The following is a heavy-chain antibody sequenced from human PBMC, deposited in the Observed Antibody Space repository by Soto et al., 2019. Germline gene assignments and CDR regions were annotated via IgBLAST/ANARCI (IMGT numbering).Heavy chain of an antibody. V-gene: IGHV3-23*01. CDR2: ISGSGGST. CDR1: GFTFSSYA. J-gene: IGHJ4*02. CDR3: AKDDRGDSSSWCFDY. D-gene: IGHD6-13*01. Sequence: GGSLRLSCAASGFTFSSYARSWVSQAPGKGLEWVSAISGSGGSTYYADSVKGRFTISRDNSKNTLYLQMNSLRAEDTAVYYCAKDDRGDSSSWCFDYWGQGTLVTVSS.